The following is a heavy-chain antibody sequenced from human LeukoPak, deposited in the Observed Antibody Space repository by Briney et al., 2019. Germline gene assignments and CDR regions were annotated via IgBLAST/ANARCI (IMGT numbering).Heavy chain of an antibody. D-gene: IGHD3-10*01. Sequence: SETLSLTCTVSGGSISSSSYYWGWIRQPPGKGLEWIGSIYYSGSTYYNPSLKSRVTISVDTSKNQFSLKLSSVTAADTAVYYCARKEDYGSGSSRAFDIWGQGTMVTVSS. CDR3: ARKEDYGSGSSRAFDI. CDR1: GGSISSSSYY. J-gene: IGHJ3*02. V-gene: IGHV4-39*07. CDR2: IYYSGST.